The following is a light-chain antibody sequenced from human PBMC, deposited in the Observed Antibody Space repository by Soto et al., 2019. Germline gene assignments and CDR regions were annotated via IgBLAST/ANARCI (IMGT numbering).Light chain of an antibody. Sequence: QSALTQPASVSGSPGQSITISCTGTSSDVGDYNYVSWYQQHPGKAPKLLIYGVSNRPSGISSHFSGSKSGNTASLTISGLQAEDEADYYCSSYTSTNTLIFGGGTKLT. V-gene: IGLV2-14*01. CDR1: SSDVGDYNY. CDR2: GVS. CDR3: SSYTSTNTLI. J-gene: IGLJ2*01.